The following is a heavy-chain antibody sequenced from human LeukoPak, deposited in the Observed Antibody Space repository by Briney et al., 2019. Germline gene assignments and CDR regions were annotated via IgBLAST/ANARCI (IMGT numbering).Heavy chain of an antibody. J-gene: IGHJ4*02. CDR2: ILTGATT. V-gene: IGHV4-4*07. D-gene: IGHD2-21*02. CDR1: GVSLSSYY. Sequence: SDPLPLTCTVSGVSLSSYYWRWLRQPAGKGLEWIGRILTGATTNYNPSLTSRVTMSGDWSKKQFSLKLSSVTAEDTAVYYCARVGDAATYFDYWGQGTLVTVSS. CDR3: ARVGDAATYFDY.